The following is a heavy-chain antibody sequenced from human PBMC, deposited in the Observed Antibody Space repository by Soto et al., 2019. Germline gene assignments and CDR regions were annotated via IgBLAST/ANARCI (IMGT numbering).Heavy chain of an antibody. CDR2: ISGSGGST. Sequence: EVQLLESGGGLVQPGGSLRLSCAASGFTFSSYAMSWVCQAPGKGLEWVSAISGSGGSTYYADSVKGRFTISRDNSKNTLYLQMNSLRAEDTAVYYCAKDRDDSSGYYHYWGQGTLVTVSS. J-gene: IGHJ4*02. CDR1: GFTFSSYA. D-gene: IGHD3-22*01. V-gene: IGHV3-23*01. CDR3: AKDRDDSSGYYHY.